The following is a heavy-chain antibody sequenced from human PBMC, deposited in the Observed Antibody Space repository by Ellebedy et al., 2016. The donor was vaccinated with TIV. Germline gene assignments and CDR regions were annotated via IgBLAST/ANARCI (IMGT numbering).Heavy chain of an antibody. CDR1: GFTFSDYY. Sequence: GESLKISXAASGFTFSDYYMSWIRQAPGKGLEWVSYISSSSSTIYYADSVKGRFTISRDNAKNSLYLQMNSLRAEDTAVYYCARATTYYFDYWGQGTLVTVSS. J-gene: IGHJ4*02. V-gene: IGHV3-11*04. CDR3: ARATTYYFDY. CDR2: ISSSSSTI. D-gene: IGHD1-14*01.